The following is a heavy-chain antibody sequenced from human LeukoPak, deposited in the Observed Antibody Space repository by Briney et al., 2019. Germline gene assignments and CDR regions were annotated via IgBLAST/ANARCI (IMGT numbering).Heavy chain of an antibody. J-gene: IGHJ3*02. CDR3: ARVSSSWYTGDAFDI. Sequence: AETLSLTCTVSGVSISSYYWSWIRQPAGKGLEWIGRIHTSGSTNYNPSLKSRVTMSVDTSKNQFSLKLSSVTAADTAVYYCARVSSSWYTGDAFDIWGQGTMVTVSS. V-gene: IGHV4-4*07. CDR1: GVSISSYY. CDR2: IHTSGST. D-gene: IGHD6-13*01.